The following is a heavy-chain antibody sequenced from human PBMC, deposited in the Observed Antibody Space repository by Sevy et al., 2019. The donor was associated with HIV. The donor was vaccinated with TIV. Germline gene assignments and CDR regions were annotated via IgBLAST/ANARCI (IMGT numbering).Heavy chain of an antibody. CDR2: IYPCDSDT. D-gene: IGHD1-1*01. Sequence: GESLKISCKGSGYSFTSYWIGWVRQMPGKGLEWMGIIYPCDSDTRYSPSFHAQFTISADKSISTAYLQWSSLNASDTAMYYCARPQTSLRDGYLGYWGQGTLVTVSS. CDR1: GYSFTSYW. CDR3: ARPQTSLRDGYLGY. J-gene: IGHJ4*02. V-gene: IGHV5-51*01.